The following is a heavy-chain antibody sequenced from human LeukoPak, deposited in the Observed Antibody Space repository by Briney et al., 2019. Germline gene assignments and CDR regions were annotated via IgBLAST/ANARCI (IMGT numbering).Heavy chain of an antibody. CDR1: GFTLSDYS. CDR2: ISSGSSYT. Sequence: PGGSLRLSCAASGFTLSDYSMNWVRQAPGKGLEWVSYISSGSSYTDYADSVKGRFTISRDNAKNSLDLQMNILRAEDTALYYCARARGSIPSSSFDYWGQGALVTVSS. J-gene: IGHJ4*02. D-gene: IGHD6-6*01. CDR3: ARARGSIPSSSFDY. V-gene: IGHV3-21*05.